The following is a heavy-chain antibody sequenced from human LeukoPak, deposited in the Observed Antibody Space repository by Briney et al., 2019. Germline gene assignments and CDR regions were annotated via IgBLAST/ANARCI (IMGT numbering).Heavy chain of an antibody. D-gene: IGHD3-3*01. J-gene: IGHJ6*03. CDR1: GFTFSSYS. CDR2: ISSSSSTI. Sequence: GGSLRLSCAASGFTFSSYSMNWVRQAPGKGLEWVSYISSSSSTIYYADSVKGRFTISRDNGKNSLYLQMNSLRAEDTAVYYCARSFSDFWNGYHYYCYYYMDVWGKGTTVTVSS. CDR3: ARSFSDFWNGYHYYCYYYMDV. V-gene: IGHV3-48*01.